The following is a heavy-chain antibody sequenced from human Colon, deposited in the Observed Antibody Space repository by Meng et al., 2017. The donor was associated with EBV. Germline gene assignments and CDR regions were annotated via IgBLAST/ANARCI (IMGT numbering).Heavy chain of an antibody. J-gene: IGHJ1*01. CDR3: AQGGLYSSTWGQY. Sequence: EVQLLESGGGLVQPXGSLSLSCAASGFTFSSYAMSWVRQAPGKGLEWVSAMSGSGGGTYYADSVKGRFTISRDNSKNTLYLQVNSLRVEDTALYYCAQGGLYSSTWGQYWGQGTLVTVAS. CDR2: MSGSGGGT. D-gene: IGHD6-13*01. V-gene: IGHV3-23*01. CDR1: GFTFSSYA.